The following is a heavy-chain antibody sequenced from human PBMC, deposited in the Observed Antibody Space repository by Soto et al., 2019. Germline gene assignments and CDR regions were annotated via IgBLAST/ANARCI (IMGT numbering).Heavy chain of an antibody. J-gene: IGHJ4*02. CDR2: IYYSGST. Sequence: PSETLSLTCTVSGCSIRSGGYYLSWIRQHPGKGLEWIGYIYYSGSTYYNPSLKSRVIISVDTSKNQFSLKLSSVTAADTAVYYCARVLGYYYDSSGPSASDYWGQGTLVTVSS. CDR3: ARVLGYYYDSSGPSASDY. CDR1: GCSIRSGGYY. V-gene: IGHV4-31*03. D-gene: IGHD3-22*01.